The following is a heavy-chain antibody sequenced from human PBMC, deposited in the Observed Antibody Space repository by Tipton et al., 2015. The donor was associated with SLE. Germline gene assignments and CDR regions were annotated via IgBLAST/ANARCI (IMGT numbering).Heavy chain of an antibody. Sequence: LRLSCTVSGGSISSYYWSWIRQPPGKGLEWIGYIYYSGSTSYNPSLKSRVTISVDTSKNQFSLKLSSVTAADTAVYYCAGGNFSLNYWGQGTLVTVSS. J-gene: IGHJ4*02. D-gene: IGHD3-16*01. CDR2: IYYSGST. CDR1: GGSISSYY. CDR3: AGGNFSLNY. V-gene: IGHV4-59*08.